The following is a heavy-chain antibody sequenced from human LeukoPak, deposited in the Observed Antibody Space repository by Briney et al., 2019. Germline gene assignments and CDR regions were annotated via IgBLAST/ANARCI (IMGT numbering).Heavy chain of an antibody. Sequence: PSGTLSLTCTVSGGSISSSSYYWGWIRQPPGKGLEWIGNIYYSGSTYYNPSLKSRVTISVDTSKNQFSLKLSSVTAADTAVYYCARDITMSSWGQGTLVTVSS. CDR2: IYYSGST. D-gene: IGHD3-22*01. J-gene: IGHJ5*02. V-gene: IGHV4-39*07. CDR1: GGSISSSSYY. CDR3: ARDITMSS.